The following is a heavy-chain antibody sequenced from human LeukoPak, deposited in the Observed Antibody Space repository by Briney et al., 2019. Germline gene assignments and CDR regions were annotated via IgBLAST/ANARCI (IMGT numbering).Heavy chain of an antibody. J-gene: IGHJ4*02. CDR3: ARGVPSPFPDPFDH. CDR1: GFTVSNNY. Sequence: GESLKISCAASGFTVSNNYLSWVRQAPGKGPEWVSVIYSGGATHYADSVKGRFTISRDNSKNTLYLQMNSLRAEDTAVYYCARGVPSPFPDPFDHWGQGTLVTVSS. D-gene: IGHD2/OR15-2a*01. V-gene: IGHV3-66*02. CDR2: IYSGGAT.